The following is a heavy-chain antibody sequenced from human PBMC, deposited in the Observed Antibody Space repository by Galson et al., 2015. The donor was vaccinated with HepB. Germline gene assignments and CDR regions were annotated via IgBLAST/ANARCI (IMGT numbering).Heavy chain of an antibody. D-gene: IGHD6-19*01. J-gene: IGHJ4*02. CDR1: GFTFSSYG. CDR3: AKDRAAVAGLSD. Sequence: SLRLSCAASGFTFSSYGMHWVRQAPGKGLEWVAVISYDGSNKYYADSVKGRFTISRDNSKNTLYLQMNSLRAEDTAVYYCAKDRAAVAGLSDWGQGTLVTVSS. CDR2: ISYDGSNK. V-gene: IGHV3-30*18.